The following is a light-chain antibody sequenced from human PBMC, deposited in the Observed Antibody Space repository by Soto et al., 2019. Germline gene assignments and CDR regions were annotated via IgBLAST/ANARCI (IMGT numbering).Light chain of an antibody. Sequence: QSVLTQPASVSGSPGQSITISCTGTSSDVGGYNYVSWYQQHPGKAPKFMIYDVSNRPSGVSNRFSGSKSGNTASLTISGLQAKDKADYYCCSYTTSNTRQIVFGTGTKVTVL. CDR3: CSYTTSNTRQIV. V-gene: IGLV2-14*01. CDR1: SSDVGGYNY. J-gene: IGLJ1*01. CDR2: DVS.